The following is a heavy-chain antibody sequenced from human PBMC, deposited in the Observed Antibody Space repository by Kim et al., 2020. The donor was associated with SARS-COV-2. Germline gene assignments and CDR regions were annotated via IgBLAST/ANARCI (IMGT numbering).Heavy chain of an antibody. CDR3: ARTAGPAERPFDI. Sequence: PPFQGQVTISADKSINTAYLQCSSLKASDTAMYYCARTAGPAERPFDIWGQGTMVTVSS. J-gene: IGHJ3*02. V-gene: IGHV5-51*01. D-gene: IGHD2-2*01.